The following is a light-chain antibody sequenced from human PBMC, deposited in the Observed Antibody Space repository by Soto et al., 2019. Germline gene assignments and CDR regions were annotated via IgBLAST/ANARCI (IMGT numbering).Light chain of an antibody. J-gene: IGLJ1*01. CDR3: SSFTGSSYV. V-gene: IGLV2-14*01. CDR2: DVT. CDR1: SSDVGNNNY. Sequence: QSALTQPASVSGSPGQSITISCTGTSSDVGNNNYVSWYQQNPGKAPKVMICDVTNRPSGVSNRFSGSKSGNTASLTISGLQAEDEADYYCSSFTGSSYVFGTGTNSPS.